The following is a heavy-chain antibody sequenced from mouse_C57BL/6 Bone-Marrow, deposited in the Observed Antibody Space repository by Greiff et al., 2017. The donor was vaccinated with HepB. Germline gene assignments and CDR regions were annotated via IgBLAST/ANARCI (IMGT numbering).Heavy chain of an antibody. CDR2: ISSGSSTI. D-gene: IGHD2-3*01. Sequence: EVQLMESGGGLVKPGGSLKLSCAASGFTFSDYGMHWVRQAPEKGLEWVAYISSGSSTIYYADTVKGRFTISRDNAKNTLFLQMTSLRSEDTAMYYCARGDGYYVWYFDVWGTGTTVTVSS. J-gene: IGHJ1*03. V-gene: IGHV5-17*01. CDR1: GFTFSDYG. CDR3: ARGDGYYVWYFDV.